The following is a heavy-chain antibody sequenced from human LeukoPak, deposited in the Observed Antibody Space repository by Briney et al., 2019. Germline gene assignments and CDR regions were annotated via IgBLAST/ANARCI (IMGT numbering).Heavy chain of an antibody. V-gene: IGHV4-4*07. CDR1: GGSISSYY. D-gene: IGHD2-2*01. Sequence: PSETLSLTCTVSGGSISSYYWSWIRQPAGKGLEWIGRMYTSGSTNYNPSLKSRVTMSVDTSKNQFSLKLSSVTAADTAVYYCARGPGQLLVGYYYYYMDVWGKGTTVTVPS. CDR2: MYTSGST. CDR3: ARGPGQLLVGYYYYYMDV. J-gene: IGHJ6*03.